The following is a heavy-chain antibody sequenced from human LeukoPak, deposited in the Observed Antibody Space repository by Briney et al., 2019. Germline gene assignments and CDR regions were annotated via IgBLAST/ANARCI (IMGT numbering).Heavy chain of an antibody. CDR1: GFTFSSYS. J-gene: IGHJ4*02. CDR3: ARDYCSGGRCYSVDY. CDR2: ITSSSSSI. D-gene: IGHD2-15*01. Sequence: GGSLRLSCAASGFTFSSYSLNWVRQAPGKGLEWVSYITSSSSSIYYADSVKGRFTISRDNAKNSLYLQMNSLRAEDTAMYYCARDYCSGGRCYSVDYWGQGTLVTVSS. V-gene: IGHV3-48*04.